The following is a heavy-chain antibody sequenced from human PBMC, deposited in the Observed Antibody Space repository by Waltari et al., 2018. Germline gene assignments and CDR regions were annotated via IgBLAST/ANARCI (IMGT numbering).Heavy chain of an antibody. J-gene: IGHJ4*02. Sequence: QVQLVQSGAEVKKPGASVQVSCKASGYTFTSHDIQWVRQATGQGLEWMGWMNPNSGNTGYAQKFQGRVTITRNTSISTAYMELSSLRSEDTAVYYCARKRSDWLSFDYWGQGTLVTVSS. CDR2: MNPNSGNT. CDR3: ARKRSDWLSFDY. CDR1: GYTFTSHD. D-gene: IGHD3-9*01. V-gene: IGHV1-8*03.